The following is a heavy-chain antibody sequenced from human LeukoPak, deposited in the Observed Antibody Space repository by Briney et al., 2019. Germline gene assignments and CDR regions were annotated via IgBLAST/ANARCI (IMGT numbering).Heavy chain of an antibody. D-gene: IGHD3-10*01. J-gene: IGHJ4*02. Sequence: PGGSLRLSCAASGFTFSSYAMTWVRQAPGKGLEWVSSISGSGGSRDYADSVKGRFTISRDNSKNTLYLQMNSLRAEDTAVYYCAKDARPDYYGSGSYYTDYWGQGTLVTVSS. CDR1: GFTFSSYA. V-gene: IGHV3-23*01. CDR2: ISGSGGSR. CDR3: AKDARPDYYGSGSYYTDY.